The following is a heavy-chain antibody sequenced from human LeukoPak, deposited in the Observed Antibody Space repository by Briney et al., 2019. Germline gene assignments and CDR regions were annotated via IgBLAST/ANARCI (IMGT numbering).Heavy chain of an antibody. CDR3: AIMHPYYDGSGYWVQ. D-gene: IGHD3-22*01. Sequence: GSLRLSCAASGFTLRDYWMTWIRQAPGKGLEWVASINLDGSNTYYVDSVRGRFTISRDNAKNSLYLQMNSLRAEDTALYYCAIMHPYYDGSGYWVQWGQGTLVTVSS. V-gene: IGHV3-7*01. CDR2: INLDGSNT. J-gene: IGHJ4*02. CDR1: GFTLRDYW.